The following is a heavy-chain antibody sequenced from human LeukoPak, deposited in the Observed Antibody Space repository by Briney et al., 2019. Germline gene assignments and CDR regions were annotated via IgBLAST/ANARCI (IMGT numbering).Heavy chain of an antibody. CDR2: IRYDESNK. Sequence: GGSISLSSAASAFTFSSYGMHWLRQAPGKGLECVAIIRYDESNKYYAVSVKGRITISRDNSKNTLYLQMISLRAADPSLYYCAKDRNPGTNWGQGTLVTVSS. D-gene: IGHD1-1*01. V-gene: IGHV3-30*02. CDR1: AFTFSSYG. J-gene: IGHJ4*02. CDR3: AKDRNPGTN.